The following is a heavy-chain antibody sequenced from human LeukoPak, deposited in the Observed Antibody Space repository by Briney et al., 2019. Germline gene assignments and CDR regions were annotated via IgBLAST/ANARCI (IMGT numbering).Heavy chain of an antibody. V-gene: IGHV3-66*02. D-gene: IGHD1-26*01. CDR3: ARDEWELLRAY. J-gene: IGHJ4*02. CDR2: IYSGGGT. CDR1: GFTVRSNY. Sequence: PGGSLRLSCAASGFTVRSNYMSWVRQAPGKGLEWVSIIYSGGGTYYTDSVKGRFTISRDNSNNTLYLQMNSLRVEDTAVYYCARDEWELLRAYWGQGTLVTVSS.